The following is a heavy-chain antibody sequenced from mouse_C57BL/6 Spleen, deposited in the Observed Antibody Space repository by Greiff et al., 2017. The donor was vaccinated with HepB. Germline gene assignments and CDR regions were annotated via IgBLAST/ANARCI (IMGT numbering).Heavy chain of an antibody. CDR2: IHPNSGST. D-gene: IGHD2-1*01. CDR3: ARMGGNYWYFDV. J-gene: IGHJ1*03. CDR1: GYTFTSYW. V-gene: IGHV1-64*01. Sequence: VQLQQSGAELVKPGASVKLSCKASGYTFTSYWMHWVKQRPGQGLEWIGMIHPNSGSTNYNEKFKRKATLTVDKSSSTAYMQLSSLTSEDSSFYYCARMGGNYWYFDVWGTGTTVTVSS.